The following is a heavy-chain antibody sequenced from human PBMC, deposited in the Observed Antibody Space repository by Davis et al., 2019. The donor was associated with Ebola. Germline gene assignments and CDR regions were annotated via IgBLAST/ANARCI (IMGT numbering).Heavy chain of an antibody. CDR3: ARRSSQALD. J-gene: IGHJ4*02. D-gene: IGHD6-6*01. V-gene: IGHV3-48*01. Sequence: GESLKISCAASGFTFSSYSINWVRQAPGKGLEWVSYISPSSSSIYYADSVKGRFTISRDNAKNSLDMQMNSLRAEDTAVYYCARRSSQALDWGQGTLVTVSS. CDR1: GFTFSSYS. CDR2: ISPSSSSI.